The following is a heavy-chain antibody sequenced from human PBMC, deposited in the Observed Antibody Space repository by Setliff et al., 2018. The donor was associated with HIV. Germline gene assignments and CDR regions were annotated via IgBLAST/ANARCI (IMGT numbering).Heavy chain of an antibody. D-gene: IGHD3-16*01. Sequence: VSGDSVTSDSYYWSWIRQPAGKTLEWIGRIYFSGSTNYNPSLKNRVTISIDTSKNQLSLKLSSVTAADTAVYYCARDWAAPYYYGMDVWGPGTTVTVSS. CDR1: GDSVTSDSYY. J-gene: IGHJ6*02. CDR2: IYFSGST. V-gene: IGHV4-61*02. CDR3: ARDWAAPYYYGMDV.